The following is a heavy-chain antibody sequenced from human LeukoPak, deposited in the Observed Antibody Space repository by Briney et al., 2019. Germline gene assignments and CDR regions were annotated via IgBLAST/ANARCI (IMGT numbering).Heavy chain of an antibody. CDR3: ARVSWFPGTSYYYMDV. CDR1: GGSISSYY. CDR2: IYYSGTT. Sequence: PSETLSLTCTVSGGSISSYYWSWIRQPPGKGLELIGYIYYSGTTSYNPSLKSRVTISVDTSKNQFSLKLSSVTAADTAVYYCARVSWFPGTSYYYMDVWGKGTTVTVSS. V-gene: IGHV4-59*01. D-gene: IGHD1-1*01. J-gene: IGHJ6*03.